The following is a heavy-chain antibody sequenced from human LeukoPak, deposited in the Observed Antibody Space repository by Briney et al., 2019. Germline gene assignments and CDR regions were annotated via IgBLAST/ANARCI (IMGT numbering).Heavy chain of an antibody. CDR2: IRSNGGDT. D-gene: IGHD2-15*01. J-gene: IGHJ5*02. CDR3: AKGGYTTWLDP. V-gene: IGHV3-23*01. CDR1: GCTFSSYS. Sequence: GGSLRLSCAASGCTFSSYSMSWVRQAPGKGLEWVSTIRSNGGDTYYADSVKGRFTISRDNSKNTLYLEMNSLRAEDTAVYYCAKGGYTTWLDPWGQGTLVTVSS.